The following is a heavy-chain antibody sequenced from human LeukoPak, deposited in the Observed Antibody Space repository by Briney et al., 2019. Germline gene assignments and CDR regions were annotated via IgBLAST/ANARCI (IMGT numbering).Heavy chain of an antibody. J-gene: IGHJ1*01. V-gene: IGHV3-30-3*01. CDR2: ISYDGSNK. Sequence: GRSLRLSCAASGFTFSSYAMHWVRQAPGKGLEWVAVISYDGSNKYYADSVKGRFTISRDNSKNTLYLQMNSLRAEDTAVYYCAKDGGYYYDSSGYYIPFQHWGQGTLVTVSS. D-gene: IGHD3-22*01. CDR1: GFTFSSYA. CDR3: AKDGGYYYDSSGYYIPFQH.